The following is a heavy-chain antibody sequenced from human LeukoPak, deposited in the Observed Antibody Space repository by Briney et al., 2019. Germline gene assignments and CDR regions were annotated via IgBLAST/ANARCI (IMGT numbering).Heavy chain of an antibody. CDR1: GFTFSSYA. CDR2: ISYDGSNK. D-gene: IGHD5-18*01. V-gene: IGHV3-30-3*01. CDR3: ARDLDTAIY. Sequence: GRSLRLSCAASGFTFSSYAMHWVRQAPGKGLEWVAVISYDGSNKYYADSVKGRFTISRDNAKNSLYLQMNSLRAEDTAVYYCARDLDTAIYWGQGTLVTVSS. J-gene: IGHJ4*02.